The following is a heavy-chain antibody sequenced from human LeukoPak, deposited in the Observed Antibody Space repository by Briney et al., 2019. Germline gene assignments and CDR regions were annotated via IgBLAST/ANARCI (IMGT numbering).Heavy chain of an antibody. CDR3: AKDRTPYSRSGGYYLGAFDI. V-gene: IGHV3-23*01. J-gene: IGHJ3*02. CDR1: GLTFSNYT. CDR2: LSGSGGAT. Sequence: GGSLRLSCAASGLTFSNYTMTWVRLAPGKGLEWVSSLSGSGGATWYAGSVKGRFTISRDNSKNTLYLRMNSLRAEDTAVYYCAKDRTPYSRSGGYYLGAFDIWGHGTLVTVSS. D-gene: IGHD3-10*01.